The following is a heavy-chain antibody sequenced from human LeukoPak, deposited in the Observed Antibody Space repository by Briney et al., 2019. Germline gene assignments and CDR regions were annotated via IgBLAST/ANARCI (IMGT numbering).Heavy chain of an antibody. V-gene: IGHV4-38-2*02. CDR3: AREKDSSGYFGGDAFDI. CDR1: GYSISSGYY. J-gene: IGHJ3*02. CDR2: IYYSGST. D-gene: IGHD3-22*01. Sequence: PSETLSLTCTVSGYSISSGYYWGWIRQPPGKGLEWIGSIYYSGSTYYSPSLKSRVTISVDTSKNQFSLKLSSVTAADTAVYYCAREKDSSGYFGGDAFDIWGQGTMVTVSS.